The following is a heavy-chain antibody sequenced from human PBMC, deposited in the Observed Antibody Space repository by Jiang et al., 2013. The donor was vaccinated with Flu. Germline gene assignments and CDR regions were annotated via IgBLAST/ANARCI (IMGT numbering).Heavy chain of an antibody. CDR3: ARDGCSSTSCYSPNFDY. CDR1: GYTFTSYA. D-gene: IGHD2-2*01. J-gene: IGHJ4*02. CDR2: INAGNGNT. V-gene: IGHV1-3*01. Sequence: SGAEVKKPGASVKVSCKASGYTFTSYAMHWVRQAPGQRLEWMGWINAGNGNTKYSQKFQGRVTITRDTSASTAYMELSSLRSEDTAVYYCARDGCSSTSCYSPNFDYWGQGTLVTVSS.